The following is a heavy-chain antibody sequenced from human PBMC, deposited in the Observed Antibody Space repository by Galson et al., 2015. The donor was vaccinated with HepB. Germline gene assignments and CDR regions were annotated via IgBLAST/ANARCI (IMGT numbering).Heavy chain of an antibody. CDR2: IYHSGST. CDR3: AREESSSWYRY. CDR1: GYSISSGYY. V-gene: IGHV4-38-2*02. D-gene: IGHD6-13*01. J-gene: IGHJ4*02. Sequence: ETLSLTCTVSGYSISSGYYWGWIRQPPGKGLEWIGSIYHSGSTYYNPSLKSRVTISVDTSKNQFSLKLSSVTAADTAVSYCAREESSSWYRYWGQGTLVTVSS.